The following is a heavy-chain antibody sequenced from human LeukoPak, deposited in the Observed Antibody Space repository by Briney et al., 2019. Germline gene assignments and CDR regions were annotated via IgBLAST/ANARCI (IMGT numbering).Heavy chain of an antibody. Sequence: GGSLRLSCAASGFSFSSYEMNWVRQAPGKGLEWVSYISSSGSTIYYADSVKGRFSISRDNAKNSLYLQMNSLRAEDTAVYYCAREGTYSGYDLTDSWGQGTLVTVSS. D-gene: IGHD5-12*01. V-gene: IGHV3-48*03. CDR1: GFSFSSYE. J-gene: IGHJ4*02. CDR3: AREGTYSGYDLTDS. CDR2: ISSSGSTI.